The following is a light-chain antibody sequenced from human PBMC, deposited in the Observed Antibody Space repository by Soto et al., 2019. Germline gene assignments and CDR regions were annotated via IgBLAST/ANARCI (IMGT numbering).Light chain of an antibody. CDR2: GAS. Sequence: EIVMTQSPATLSVSPGERATLSCRASQSVSSNLAWYQQKPGQAPRLLIYGASTRATGIPARFSGSGSATEFTLTISSLQSEDFAVYYCQQYNNWWTFGQGTKVETK. J-gene: IGKJ1*01. V-gene: IGKV3-15*01. CDR3: QQYNNWWT. CDR1: QSVSSN.